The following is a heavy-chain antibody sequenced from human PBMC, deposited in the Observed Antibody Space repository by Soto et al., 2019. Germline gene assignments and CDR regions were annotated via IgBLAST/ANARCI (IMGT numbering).Heavy chain of an antibody. V-gene: IGHV4-34*01. Sequence: TSETLSLTCAVYGGTFRGYGWSWIRQPPGKGLEWIGEINHSGSTNYNPSLKSRVTISVDTSKNQFSLKLSSVTAADTAVYYCARTTKNYYYYGMDVWGQGTMVTVSS. CDR3: ARTTKNYYYYGMDV. J-gene: IGHJ6*02. CDR2: INHSGST. CDR1: GGTFRGYG. D-gene: IGHD4-17*01.